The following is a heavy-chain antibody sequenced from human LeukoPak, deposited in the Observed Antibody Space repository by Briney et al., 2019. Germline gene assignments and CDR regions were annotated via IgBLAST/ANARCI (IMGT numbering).Heavy chain of an antibody. CDR3: ARDGSSIFDY. V-gene: IGHV3-21*04. D-gene: IGHD2-15*01. J-gene: IGHJ4*02. CDR2: ITSGSSYI. Sequence: GGSLRLSCAASGFSFSTYNMNWVRQAPGQRLEWVSSITSGSSYIYYADSVKGRFTISRDNSKNTLYLQMNSLRAEDTAVYYCARDGSSIFDYWGRGTLVTVSS. CDR1: GFSFSTYN.